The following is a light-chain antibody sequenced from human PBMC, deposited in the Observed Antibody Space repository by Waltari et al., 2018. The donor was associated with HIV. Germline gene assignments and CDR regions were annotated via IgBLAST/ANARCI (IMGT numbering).Light chain of an antibody. Sequence: QAALTQPASVSGSPGQSITISCTGTSRDVGGYNYVSWYQHHPGKAPKLMIYDVSNRPSGVPKRFSGSKSGNTASLTISGLQAEDEADYYCNSYTTSSTLHVVFGGGTKLTVL. CDR1: SRDVGGYNY. CDR2: DVS. J-gene: IGLJ2*01. CDR3: NSYTTSSTLHVV. V-gene: IGLV2-14*03.